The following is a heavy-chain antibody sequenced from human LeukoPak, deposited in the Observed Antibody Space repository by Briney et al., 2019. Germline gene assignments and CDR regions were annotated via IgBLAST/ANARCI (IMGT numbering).Heavy chain of an antibody. J-gene: IGHJ4*02. CDR1: GGSFCGYY. D-gene: IGHD1-1*01. V-gene: IGHV4-34*01. CDR2: INHSGST. Sequence: PSETLSLTCAVYGGSFCGYYWSWIRQPPGKGLEWIGEINHSGSTNYNPSLKSRVTISVDTSKNQFSLKLSSVTAADTAVYYCARVRLNGDFDYWGQGTLVTVSS. CDR3: ARVRLNGDFDY.